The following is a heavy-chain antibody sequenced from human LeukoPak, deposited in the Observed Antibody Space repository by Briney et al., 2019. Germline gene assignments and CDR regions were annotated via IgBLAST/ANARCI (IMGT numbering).Heavy chain of an antibody. Sequence: SETLSLTCTVSGGSISSGSYYWSWIRQPAGKGLECIGRIYTSGSTNYNPSLKSRVTISVDTSKNQFSLKLSSVTAADTAVYYCARGPDGVLLWFGELHLDYWGQGTLVTVSS. CDR2: IYTSGST. J-gene: IGHJ4*02. D-gene: IGHD3-10*01. CDR3: ARGPDGVLLWFGELHLDY. CDR1: GGSISSGSYY. V-gene: IGHV4-61*02.